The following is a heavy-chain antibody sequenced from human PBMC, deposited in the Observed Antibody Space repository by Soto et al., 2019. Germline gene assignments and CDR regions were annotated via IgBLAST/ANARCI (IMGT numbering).Heavy chain of an antibody. Sequence: QVQLVQSGAEVKKPGSSVKVSCKASGGTFSSYTISWVRQAPGQGREWMGRIIPILGIAHYAQKFQGRVTITADKSTSTAYMDVSSLRSEDTAVYYCATTLRRGATRTIDYWGQGTLVTVSS. CDR3: ATTLRRGATRTIDY. V-gene: IGHV1-69*02. D-gene: IGHD1-26*01. J-gene: IGHJ4*02. CDR1: GGTFSSYT. CDR2: IIPILGIA.